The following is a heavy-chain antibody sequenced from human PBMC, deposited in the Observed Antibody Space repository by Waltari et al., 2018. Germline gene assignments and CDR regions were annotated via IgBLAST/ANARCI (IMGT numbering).Heavy chain of an antibody. CDR2: IYHSGST. D-gene: IGHD5-12*01. CDR3: ARDGMGYDAYYMDV. CDR1: GDSFSRGFY. Sequence: QVQLQESGPGLVRPSETLSLTCTVSGDSFSRGFYWVWIRQPPGKGLEWIGTIYHSGSTSYNPSLTSRVTISVDKSNNQFSLKLRSMTAADTAVYYCARDGMGYDAYYMDVWGKGTTVSMSS. V-gene: IGHV4-38-2*02. J-gene: IGHJ6*03.